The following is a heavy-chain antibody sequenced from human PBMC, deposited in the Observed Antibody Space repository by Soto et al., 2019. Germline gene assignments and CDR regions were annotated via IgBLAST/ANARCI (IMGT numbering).Heavy chain of an antibody. CDR3: AKIAEAVAGTVYGY. J-gene: IGHJ4*02. V-gene: IGHV3-23*01. Sequence: VGSLRLSGTASGFSFSNNAMGWVRQAPGEGLEWVSAIGGGGGSTYYADSVKGHFTISRDNSKNTLYLQMHSLGVEDTAVYFCAKIAEAVAGTVYGYWGQGTLVTVSS. CDR1: GFSFSNNA. CDR2: IGGGGGST. D-gene: IGHD6-19*01.